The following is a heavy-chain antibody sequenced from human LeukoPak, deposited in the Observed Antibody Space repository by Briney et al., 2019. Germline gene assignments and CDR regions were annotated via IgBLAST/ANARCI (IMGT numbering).Heavy chain of an antibody. V-gene: IGHV3-53*01. J-gene: IGHJ6*03. CDR3: AKNRGAGSHFYYHMNV. Sequence: PGGSLRLSCAASGFTVSSSYMSWVRQAPGKGLEWVSVIYSDGDTYYPESVKGRFTISGDNSKNMVYLQVNSLRADDTAVYYCAKNRGAGSHFYYHMNVWGKGTTVTVSS. D-gene: IGHD1-26*01. CDR1: GFTVSSSY. CDR2: IYSDGDT.